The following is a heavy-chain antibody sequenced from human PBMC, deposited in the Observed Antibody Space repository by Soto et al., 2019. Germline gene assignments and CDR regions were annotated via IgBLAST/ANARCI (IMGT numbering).Heavy chain of an antibody. V-gene: IGHV1-24*01. CDR3: ATDAPRVVVVSNFDY. CDR2: FDPEDGET. D-gene: IGHD2-15*01. CDR1: GYTLTELS. J-gene: IGHJ4*02. Sequence: ASVKVSCKVSGYTLTELSMHWVRQAPGKGLEWMGGFDPEDGETIYAQKFQGRVTMTEDTSTDTAYMELSSLRSEDTAVYYCATDAPRVVVVSNFDYWGQGTLVTVSS.